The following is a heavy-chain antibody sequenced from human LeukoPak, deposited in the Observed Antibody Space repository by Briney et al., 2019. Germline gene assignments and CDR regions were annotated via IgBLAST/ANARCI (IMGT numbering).Heavy chain of an antibody. CDR3: ARRCSSSNCPFEY. CDR2: IDPSDSYT. D-gene: IGHD2-2*01. J-gene: IGHJ4*02. V-gene: IGHV5-10-1*01. CDR1: GYSFTSYW. Sequence: GESLQISCKGSGYSFTSYWINWVRQMPGKGLEWMGRIDPSDSYTNYSPSFQGHVTISADKSISTAYLQWSSLKASDTAMYYCARRCSSSNCPFEYWGQGTLVTVSS.